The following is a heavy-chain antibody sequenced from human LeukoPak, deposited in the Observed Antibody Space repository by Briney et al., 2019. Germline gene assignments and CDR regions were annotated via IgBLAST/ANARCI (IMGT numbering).Heavy chain of an antibody. CDR2: IIPIFGTA. J-gene: IGHJ6*03. CDR1: GGTFSSYA. CDR3: ARATPPYDFWSGTRHYYYYYMDV. Sequence: ASVKVSCKASGGTFSSYAISWVRQAPGQGLEWMGGIIPIFGTANYAQKFQGRVTITTDESTSTAYMELSSLRSEDTAVYYCARATPPYDFWSGTRHYYYYYMDVWGKGTTATVSS. V-gene: IGHV1-69*05. D-gene: IGHD3-3*01.